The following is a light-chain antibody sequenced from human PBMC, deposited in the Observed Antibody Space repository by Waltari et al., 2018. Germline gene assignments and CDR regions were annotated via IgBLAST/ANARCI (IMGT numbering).Light chain of an antibody. CDR1: QNMNNF. CDR2: AGS. CDR3: LQTYSAPLT. Sequence: DIQMTQSPSSLSASVGDRVIITCRASQNMNNFLNWYQQKPGKAPSLLIYAGSSLQPGVPSRFSGSRSGTDFTLTIASLKPEDFATYYCLQTYSAPLTFGGGTRVEIK. J-gene: IGKJ4*01. V-gene: IGKV1-39*01.